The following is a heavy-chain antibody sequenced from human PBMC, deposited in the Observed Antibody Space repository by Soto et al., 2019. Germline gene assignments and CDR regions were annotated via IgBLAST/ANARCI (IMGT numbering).Heavy chain of an antibody. J-gene: IGHJ3*01. Sequence: GGTLRLSWAASGFTCSYYVMGLVCQSPGKGLEWVSAISGPGGSTYYSDCVKGRFTISRDNSENTVYLQMNSVRAEDTALYHCAKSARGDGYKNAFDVWGQGKM. CDR3: AKSARGDGYKNAFDV. CDR2: ISGPGGST. D-gene: IGHD5-12*01. CDR1: GFTCSYYV. V-gene: IGHV3-23*01.